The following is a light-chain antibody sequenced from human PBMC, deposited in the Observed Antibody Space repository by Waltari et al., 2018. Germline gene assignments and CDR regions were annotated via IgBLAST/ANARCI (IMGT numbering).Light chain of an antibody. CDR2: DVV. Sequence: QSALTQPASVSGSPGQTITISCTGTSSDIGGHNYVSWYQQHPGKAPKLMIYDVVKRPSVVSNRFSGSKSGNTASLTSSGLQAEDDAIYYCSSYASSKFGGGTKLTVL. V-gene: IGLV2-14*01. CDR3: SSYASSK. CDR1: SSDIGGHNY. J-gene: IGLJ2*01.